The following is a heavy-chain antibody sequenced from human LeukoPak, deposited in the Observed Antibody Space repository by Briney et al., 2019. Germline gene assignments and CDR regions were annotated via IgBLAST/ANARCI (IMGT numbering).Heavy chain of an antibody. Sequence: GGSLRLSCAASGFTFSSYAISWVRRAPGKGLEWVSAVSKSGDSTYYADSVKGRFTISRDNSKNTISLQMNSLGVEDTAVYYCAKLSGWTGWFFDYWGQGTLVTVSS. CDR3: AKLSGWTGWFFDY. J-gene: IGHJ4*02. V-gene: IGHV3-23*01. D-gene: IGHD6-19*01. CDR2: VSKSGDST. CDR1: GFTFSSYA.